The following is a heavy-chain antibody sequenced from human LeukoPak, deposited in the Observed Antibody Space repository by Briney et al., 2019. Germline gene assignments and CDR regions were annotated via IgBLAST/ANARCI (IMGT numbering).Heavy chain of an antibody. Sequence: SVKVSCKASGYTFTSYGNSWVRQAPGQGLEWMGWISAYNGNTNYAQKLQGRVTMTTDTSTSTAYMELRSLRSDDTAVYYCARDRTYYYGSGSDYWGQGTLVTVSS. CDR2: ISAYNGNT. J-gene: IGHJ4*02. CDR3: ARDRTYYYGSGSDY. CDR1: GYTFTSYG. D-gene: IGHD3-10*01. V-gene: IGHV1-18*04.